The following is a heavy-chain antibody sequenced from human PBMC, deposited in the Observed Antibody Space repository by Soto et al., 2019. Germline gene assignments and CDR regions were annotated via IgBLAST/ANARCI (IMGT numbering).Heavy chain of an antibody. CDR2: TSYDGSGK. J-gene: IGHJ1*01. D-gene: IGHD4-17*01. Sequence: QVELVESGGGVVQPGTSLRLSCVGSGFTFRSYVIHWVRQAPGKGLEWVDLTSYDGSGKYYGDSVRGRFTICRDNSRNTVDLQRDSLRPEDTAIYYCARWGTTVGLDVWGQGTLISVSS. CDR3: ARWGTTVGLDV. CDR1: GFTFRSYV. V-gene: IGHV3-30*19.